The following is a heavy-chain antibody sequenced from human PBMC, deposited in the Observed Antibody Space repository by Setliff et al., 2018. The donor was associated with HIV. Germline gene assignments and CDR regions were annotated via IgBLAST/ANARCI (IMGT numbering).Heavy chain of an antibody. Sequence: HPGGSLRLSCAASGFSFSTYCMHWVRQAPGRGLVWVSRIYSDGSKTNYADSVKGRFTISRDNARNTLHLQMNSLRVEDTAVYYCARAYDFRDSVGAFDIWGQGTLVTVSS. CDR3: ARAYDFRDSVGAFDI. J-gene: IGHJ3*02. V-gene: IGHV3-74*01. CDR2: IYSDGSKT. CDR1: GFSFSTYC. D-gene: IGHD4-17*01.